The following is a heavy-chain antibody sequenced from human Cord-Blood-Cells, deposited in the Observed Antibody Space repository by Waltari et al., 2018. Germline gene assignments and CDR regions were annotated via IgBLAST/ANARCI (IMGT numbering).Heavy chain of an antibody. Sequence: PGQGLEWMGGIIPIFGTANYAQKFQGRVTITADKSTSTAYMELSSLRSEDTAVYYCARGRGRGSSSHDAFDIWGQGTMVTVSS. CDR3: ARGRGRGSSSHDAFDI. J-gene: IGHJ3*02. CDR2: IIPIFGTA. V-gene: IGHV1-69*06. D-gene: IGHD6-6*01.